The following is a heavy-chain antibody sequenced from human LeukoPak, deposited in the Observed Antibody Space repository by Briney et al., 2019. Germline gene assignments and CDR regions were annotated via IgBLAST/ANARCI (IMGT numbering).Heavy chain of an antibody. CDR3: ANDASGGPGGGYFDV. D-gene: IGHD2-15*01. J-gene: IGHJ4*02. CDR1: GFNFRSYA. CDR2: IWWDGSKT. Sequence: PGGSLGVSCVASGFNFRSYAMHWVRQAPGKGLEWVAVIWWDGSKTNYEDSVKGRLTISRDNSKKTLHLQMNSLRPEDTGVYYCANDASGGPGGGYFDVWGQGILVTVSS. V-gene: IGHV3-33*06.